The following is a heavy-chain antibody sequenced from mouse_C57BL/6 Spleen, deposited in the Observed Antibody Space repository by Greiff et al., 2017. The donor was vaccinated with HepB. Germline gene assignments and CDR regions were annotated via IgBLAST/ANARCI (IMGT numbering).Heavy chain of an antibody. CDR1: GFSFNTYA. V-gene: IGHV10-1*01. J-gene: IGHJ4*01. CDR3: LRHDKYYYAMDY. Sequence: EVQGVESGGGLVQPKGSLKLSCAASGFSFNTYAMNWVRQAPGKGLEWVARIRSKSNNYATYYADSVKDRFTISRDDSESMLYLQMNNLKTEDTAMYYCLRHDKYYYAMDYWGQGTSVTVSS. CDR2: IRSKSNNYAT.